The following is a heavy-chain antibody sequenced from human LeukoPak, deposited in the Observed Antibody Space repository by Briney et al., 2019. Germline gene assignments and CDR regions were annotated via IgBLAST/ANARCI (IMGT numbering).Heavy chain of an antibody. V-gene: IGHV4-59*01. CDR2: IYYSGST. Sequence: PSETLSLTCTVSGGSISSYYWSWIRQPPGKGLEWIGYIYYSGSTNYNPSLKSRVTISVDTSKNQFSLKLSSVTAADTDVYYCAREEGSGAFDIWGQGTMVTVSS. J-gene: IGHJ3*02. D-gene: IGHD3-10*01. CDR3: AREEGSGAFDI. CDR1: GGSISSYY.